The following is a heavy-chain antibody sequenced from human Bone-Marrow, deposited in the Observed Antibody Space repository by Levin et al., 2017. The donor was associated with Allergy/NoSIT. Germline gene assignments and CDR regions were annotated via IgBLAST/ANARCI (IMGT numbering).Heavy chain of an antibody. Sequence: EASVKVSCKTSGYTFTVYYMHWVRQAPGQGLEWMGRINPNTGVTNYAQNFQGRVTMTRDTSISTAYMELSSLSSDDTAVYYFARIGSNHNFDYWGQGTLVTVSS. J-gene: IGHJ4*02. CDR3: ARIGSNHNFDY. CDR1: GYTFTVYY. V-gene: IGHV1-2*06. CDR2: INPNTGVT. D-gene: IGHD1-14*01.